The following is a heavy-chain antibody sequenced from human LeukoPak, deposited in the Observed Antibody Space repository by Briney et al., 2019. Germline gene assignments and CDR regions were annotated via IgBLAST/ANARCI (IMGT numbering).Heavy chain of an antibody. CDR1: GGSISSSSYY. J-gene: IGHJ4*02. CDR3: ASGYTYAPD. CDR2: IYYSGST. V-gene: IGHV4-39*01. Sequence: SETLSLTCTVSGGSISSSSYYWGWIRQPPGKGLEWIGSIYYSGSTYYNPSLKSRVTISVDTSKNQFSLKLSSVAAADTAVYYCASGYTYAPDWGQGTLVTVSS. D-gene: IGHD6-13*01.